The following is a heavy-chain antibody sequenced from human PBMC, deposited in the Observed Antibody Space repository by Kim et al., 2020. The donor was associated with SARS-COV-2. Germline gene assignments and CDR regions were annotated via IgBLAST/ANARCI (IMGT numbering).Heavy chain of an antibody. CDR1: GFTFSSYG. V-gene: IGHV3-33*01. CDR3: ARRGISRYDAFDI. Sequence: GGSLRLSCAASGFTFSSYGMHWVRQAPGKGLEWVAVIWYDGSNKYYADSVKGRFTISRDNSKNTLYLQMNSLRAEDTAVYYCARRGISRYDAFDIWGQGTMVTVSS. D-gene: IGHD1-20*01. CDR2: IWYDGSNK. J-gene: IGHJ3*02.